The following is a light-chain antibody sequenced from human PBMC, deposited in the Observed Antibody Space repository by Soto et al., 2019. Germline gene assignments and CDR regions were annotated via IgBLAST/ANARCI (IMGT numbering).Light chain of an antibody. CDR3: QQRSNWPPGYT. CDR1: QSVRNY. J-gene: IGKJ2*01. CDR2: DAS. Sequence: EIVLTQSPATLSLSPGERATLSCRASQSVRNYLPWYQQKPGQAPRLLIYDASNRALGIPARFSGSGSGTDFTLTISSLEPEDFAVYYCQQRSNWPPGYTFGQGTKLEIK. V-gene: IGKV3-11*01.